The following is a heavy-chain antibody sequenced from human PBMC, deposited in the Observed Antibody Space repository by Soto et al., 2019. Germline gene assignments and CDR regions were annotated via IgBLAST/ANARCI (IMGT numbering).Heavy chain of an antibody. CDR1: GFTFSSYW. Sequence: GGSLRLSCAASGFTFSSYWMSWVRQAPGKGLEWVANIKQDGSEKYYVDSVKGRFTISRDNAKNSLYLQMNSLRAEDTAVYYCARDQTIRSGYSYGNYINWGQGTLVTVSS. J-gene: IGHJ4*02. CDR3: ARDQTIRSGYSYGNYIN. CDR2: IKQDGSEK. D-gene: IGHD5-18*01. V-gene: IGHV3-7*05.